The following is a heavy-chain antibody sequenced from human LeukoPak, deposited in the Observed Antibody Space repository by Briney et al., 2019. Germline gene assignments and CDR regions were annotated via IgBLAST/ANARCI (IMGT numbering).Heavy chain of an antibody. D-gene: IGHD3-16*01. J-gene: IGHJ4*02. V-gene: IGHV1-2*02. CDR3: ARLGDMIPDY. Sequence: ALVKVSCKTSGYTFIGYYMHWVRQAPGQGLEWMGWINPNSGATNYAQKFQDRVTMTRDTPISTAYMELSRLRSDDTAVYYCARLGDMIPDYWGQGTLVTVSS. CDR1: GYTFIGYY. CDR2: INPNSGAT.